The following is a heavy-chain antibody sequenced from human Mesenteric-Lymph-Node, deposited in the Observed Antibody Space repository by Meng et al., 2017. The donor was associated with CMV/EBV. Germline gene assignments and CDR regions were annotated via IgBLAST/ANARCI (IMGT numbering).Heavy chain of an antibody. CDR2: ISYDEINE. D-gene: IGHD3-10*01. CDR3: ARDPDSTMVRGVIAV. Sequence: GGSLRLSCAASGFTFRRYAMTWVRQAPGKGLEWVAVISYDEINEYYSDSVKGRFFISRDNSKNTVYLQMSSLRPEDTAVYYCARDPDSTMVRGVIAVWGQGTTVTVSS. V-gene: IGHV3-30-3*01. J-gene: IGHJ6*02. CDR1: GFTFRRYA.